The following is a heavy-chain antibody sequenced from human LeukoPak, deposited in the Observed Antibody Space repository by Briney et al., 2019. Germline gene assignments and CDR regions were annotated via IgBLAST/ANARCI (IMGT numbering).Heavy chain of an antibody. J-gene: IGHJ4*02. V-gene: IGHV3-48*03. CDR3: ARLGFCSSISCYIDF. CDR2: ISSSGNTI. D-gene: IGHD2-2*02. Sequence: PGGSLRLSCVTSGFTFSSYDINWVRQAPGKGLEWVSYISSSGNTIYYADSVKGRFTFSRDNAKKSLSLQMNSLRPEDTAIYYCARLGFCSSISCYIDFWGQGTLVTVSS. CDR1: GFTFSSYD.